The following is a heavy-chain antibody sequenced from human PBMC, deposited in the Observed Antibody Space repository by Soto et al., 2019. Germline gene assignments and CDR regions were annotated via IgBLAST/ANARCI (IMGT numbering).Heavy chain of an antibody. CDR3: ARAGYYGSGSYYPNNWFDP. CDR2: IYSSGST. D-gene: IGHD3-10*01. V-gene: IGHV4-59*01. Sequence: SETLSLTCTVSGGSISSYYWSCIRQPPGKGLEWIGYIYSSGSTNYNPSLKSRVTISVDTSKNQFSLKLSSVTAADTAVYYCARAGYYGSGSYYPNNWFDPGGQGTLVTVSS. J-gene: IGHJ5*02. CDR1: GGSISSYY.